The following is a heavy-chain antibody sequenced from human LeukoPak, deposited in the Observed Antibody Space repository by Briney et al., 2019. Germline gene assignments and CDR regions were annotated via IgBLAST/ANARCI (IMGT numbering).Heavy chain of an antibody. D-gene: IGHD2-2*01. V-gene: IGHV4-59*11. CDR1: GGSITGHW. CDR3: ARDLPGTSFFDF. J-gene: IGHJ4*02. CDR2: IQYTGST. Sequence: PSETLSLTCSVSGGSITGHWWSWVRQPPGKEMEWVGCIQYTGSTVYNPSLKSRLSMSIDRSKNQVSLRLTSVTAADTAVYYCARDLPGTSFFDFWGQGTLVTVSS.